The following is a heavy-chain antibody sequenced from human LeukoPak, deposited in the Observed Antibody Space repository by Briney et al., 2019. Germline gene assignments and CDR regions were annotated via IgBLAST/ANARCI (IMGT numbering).Heavy chain of an antibody. CDR3: ATPLPPNWGLY. V-gene: IGHV1-2*02. CDR1: GYTFTTYV. J-gene: IGHJ4*02. Sequence: ASVKVSCKASGYTFTTYVISWVRQAPGQGLEWMGWINPNSGGTNYAQKFQGRVTMTRDTSISTAYMELSRLRSDDTAVYYCATPLPPNWGLYWGQGTLVTVSS. CDR2: INPNSGGT. D-gene: IGHD7-27*01.